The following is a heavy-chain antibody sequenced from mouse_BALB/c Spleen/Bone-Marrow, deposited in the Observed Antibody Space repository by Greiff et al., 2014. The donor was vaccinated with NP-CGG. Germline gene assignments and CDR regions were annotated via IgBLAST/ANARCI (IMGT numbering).Heavy chain of an antibody. J-gene: IGHJ2*01. CDR3: TTLARNKFDY. D-gene: IGHD3-1*01. CDR2: IYPGNSDT. V-gene: IGHV1-5*01. Sequence: EVQLQQSGTVLARPGAAAKMSCKASGYTFSNYWMHWVKQRPGQGLEWIGTIYPGNSDTTYNQKFKGKATLTAVTSTSTAYMELSSLTNEDSAVYYCTTLARNKFDYWGQGTTLTVSS. CDR1: GYTFSNYW.